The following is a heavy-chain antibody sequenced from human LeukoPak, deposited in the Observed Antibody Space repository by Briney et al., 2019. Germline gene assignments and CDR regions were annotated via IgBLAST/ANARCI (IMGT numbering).Heavy chain of an antibody. J-gene: IGHJ4*02. D-gene: IGHD3-22*01. V-gene: IGHV3-74*01. CDR3: ARSDYYPSNGYPAYLDY. CDR1: GFTFSTYY. Sequence: GGSLRLSCAASGFTFSTYYMHWVRQAPGKGLVWVSDINTDGSNTRYADSVKGRFTISRDNAKNTLYLQMNSLRAEDTAVYYCARSDYYPSNGYPAYLDYWGQGTLVTVSS. CDR2: INTDGSNT.